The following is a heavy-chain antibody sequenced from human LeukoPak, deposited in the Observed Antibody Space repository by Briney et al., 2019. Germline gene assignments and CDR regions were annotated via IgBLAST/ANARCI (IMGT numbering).Heavy chain of an antibody. V-gene: IGHV4-59*01. CDR1: GDSISSYY. CDR3: ARDRCGRTSCYPGAFDI. Sequence: PSETLSLTCTVSGDSISSYYWSWIRQPPGKGLEWIGYIYYTGSTNYNPSLKSQVPISVDTSKNQFSMKLSSVTAADTAVYYCARDRCGRTSCYPGAFDIWGQGTMVTVSS. J-gene: IGHJ3*02. CDR2: IYYTGST. D-gene: IGHD2-2*01.